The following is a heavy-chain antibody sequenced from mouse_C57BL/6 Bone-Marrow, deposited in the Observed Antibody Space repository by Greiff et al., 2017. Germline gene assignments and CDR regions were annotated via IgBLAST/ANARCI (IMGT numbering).Heavy chain of an antibody. CDR3: ARGDYYGSVFAY. J-gene: IGHJ3*01. Sequence: QVQLQQSGAELARPGASVKMSCKASGYTFTSYTMHWVKQRPGQGLEWIGYINPSSGYTKYNQKFKDKATLTADKSSSTAYMQLSSLTSEDSAVYYCARGDYYGSVFAYWGQATLVTVSA. V-gene: IGHV1-4*01. D-gene: IGHD1-1*01. CDR1: GYTFTSYT. CDR2: INPSSGYT.